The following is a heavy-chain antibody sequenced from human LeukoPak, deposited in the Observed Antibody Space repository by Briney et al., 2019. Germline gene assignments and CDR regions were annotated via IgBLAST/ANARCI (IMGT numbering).Heavy chain of an antibody. V-gene: IGHV1-46*01. CDR1: GYTFTSYY. CDR3: ARDCPAGLERRCLDY. CDR2: INPSGGST. J-gene: IGHJ4*02. Sequence: GASVKVSCKASGYTFTSYYMHWVRRAPGEGLEWMGIINPSGGSTSYAQKFQGRVTMTRDMSTSTVYMELSSLRSEDTAVYYCARDCPAGLERRCLDYWGQGTLVTVSS. D-gene: IGHD1-1*01.